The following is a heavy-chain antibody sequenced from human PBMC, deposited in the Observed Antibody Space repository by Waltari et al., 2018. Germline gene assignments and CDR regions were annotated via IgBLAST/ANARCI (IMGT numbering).Heavy chain of an antibody. CDR2: ISSSVSTI. CDR1: GFTFSSYE. V-gene: IGHV3-48*03. CDR3: ARDDTTPIAAHPGYY. Sequence: EVQLVESGGGLVQPGGSLRLSCAASGFTFSSYEMNWVRQAPGKGLEWVSDISSSVSTIYYADSVKGRFTISRDNAKNSLYLQMNSLRAEDTAVYYCARDDTTPIAAHPGYYWGQGTLVTVSS. J-gene: IGHJ4*02. D-gene: IGHD6-13*01.